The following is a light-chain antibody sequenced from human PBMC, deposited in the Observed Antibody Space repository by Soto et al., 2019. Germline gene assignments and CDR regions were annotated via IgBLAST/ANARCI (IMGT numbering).Light chain of an antibody. Sequence: DIQLTQSPFFLSASVGDRVTISCRASQAIYSYLAWYQQKPGKAPKLLIFGASKLQSGVPSRFIGSGSGTEFTLTISSLQPEDFATYYCQQLNSHPRTFGQGTKLEIK. V-gene: IGKV1-9*01. CDR3: QQLNSHPRT. J-gene: IGKJ2*01. CDR1: QAIYSY. CDR2: GAS.